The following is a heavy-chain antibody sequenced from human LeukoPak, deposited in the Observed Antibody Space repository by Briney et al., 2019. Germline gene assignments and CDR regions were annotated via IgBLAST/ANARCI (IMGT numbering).Heavy chain of an antibody. CDR3: ASLVDTGMGGGGYFDY. J-gene: IGHJ4*02. CDR2: IYTSGST. Sequence: SETLSLTCTVSGGSISSYYWSWIRQPAGKGLEWIGRIYTSGSTNYNPSLKSRVTMSVDTSKNQFSLKLSSVTAADTAVYYWASLVDTGMGGGGYFDYWGQGTLVTVSS. D-gene: IGHD5-18*01. V-gene: IGHV4-4*07. CDR1: GGSISSYY.